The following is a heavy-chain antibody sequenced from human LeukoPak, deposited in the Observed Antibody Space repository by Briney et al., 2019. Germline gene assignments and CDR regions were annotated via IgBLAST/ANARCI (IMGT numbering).Heavy chain of an antibody. V-gene: IGHV4-31*03. J-gene: IGHJ4*02. D-gene: IGHD1-1*01. CDR3: ASGDNDPLFDY. Sequence: SETLSPTCTVSGGSISSGGYYWSWIRQHPGKGLEWIGSIYYSGSTNYNPSLQGRVTISLDTSRNQFSLKLSSVTAADTAVYYCASGDNDPLFDYWGQGTLVTVSS. CDR1: GGSISSGGYY. CDR2: IYYSGST.